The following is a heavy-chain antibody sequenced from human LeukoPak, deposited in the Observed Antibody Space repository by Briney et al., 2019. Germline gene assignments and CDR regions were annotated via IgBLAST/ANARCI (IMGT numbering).Heavy chain of an antibody. V-gene: IGHV4-39*01. J-gene: IGHJ4*02. D-gene: IGHD5-24*01. Sequence: SETLSLTCTVSGGSISSSRYYWGWIRQPPGKGLEWIGSIYYSGSTYYNPSLKSRVTISVDTSKNQFSLKLSSVTAADTAVYYCARGSEMATIYDYWGQGTLVTISS. CDR3: ARGSEMATIYDY. CDR2: IYYSGST. CDR1: GGSISSSRYY.